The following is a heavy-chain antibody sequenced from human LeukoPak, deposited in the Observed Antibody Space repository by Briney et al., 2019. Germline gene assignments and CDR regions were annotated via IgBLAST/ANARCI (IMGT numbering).Heavy chain of an antibody. CDR2: ISSSGSTI. CDR3: ARGYCSSTSCSTTNDY. CDR1: GFTFSSYE. V-gene: IGHV3-48*03. J-gene: IGHJ4*02. D-gene: IGHD2-2*01. Sequence: PGGSLRLSCAASGFTFSSYEMNWVRQAPGKGLEWASYISSSGSTIYYADSVKGRFTISRDNAKNSLYLQMNSLRAEDTAVYYCARGYCSSTSCSTTNDYWGQGTLVTVSS.